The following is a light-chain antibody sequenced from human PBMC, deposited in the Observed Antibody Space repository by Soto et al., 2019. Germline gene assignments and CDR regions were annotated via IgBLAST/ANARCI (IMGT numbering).Light chain of an antibody. V-gene: IGKV3-20*01. CDR1: QSVTGNY. CDR2: GAS. CDR3: QQYRDWPLT. J-gene: IGKJ4*01. Sequence: EVVLTQSPGTLSLSPGERATLSCGASQSVTGNYLAWYQQKPGQAPRLLIFGASTRATGIPDRFSGSGSGTDFTLTISRLEPEDFAVYSCQQYRDWPLTFGGGTKVDIK.